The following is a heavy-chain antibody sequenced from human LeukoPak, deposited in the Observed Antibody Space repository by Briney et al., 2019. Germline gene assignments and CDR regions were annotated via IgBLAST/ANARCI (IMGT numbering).Heavy chain of an antibody. D-gene: IGHD4-17*01. J-gene: IGHJ6*02. CDR1: GYTFTSYD. CDR2: MNPNSGNT. CDR3: ARGIGSDSGDYRGNNYYGMDV. Sequence: ASVKVSCKASGYTFTSYDINWVRQATGQGLEWMGWMNPNSGNTGYAQKFQGRVTMTRNTSISTAYMELSSLRSEATAVYYCARGIGSDSGDYRGNNYYGMDVWGQGTTVTVSS. V-gene: IGHV1-8*01.